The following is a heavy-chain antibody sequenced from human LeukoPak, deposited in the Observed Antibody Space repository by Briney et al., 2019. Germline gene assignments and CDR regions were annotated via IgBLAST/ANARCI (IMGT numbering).Heavy chain of an antibody. Sequence: GGSLRLSCAASGFTFSSYAMSWVRQAPGKGLEWVSAISGSGGSTYYADSVKGRFTISRDNSKNTLYLQMNSLRAEDTAVYYCARDVIPNYYYYGMDVWGQGTTVTVSS. CDR2: ISGSGGST. CDR1: GFTFSSYA. CDR3: ARDVIPNYYYYGMDV. V-gene: IGHV3-23*01. D-gene: IGHD3-10*01. J-gene: IGHJ6*02.